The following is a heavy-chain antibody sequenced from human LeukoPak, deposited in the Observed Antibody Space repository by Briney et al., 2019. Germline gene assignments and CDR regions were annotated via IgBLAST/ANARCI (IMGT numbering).Heavy chain of an antibody. CDR3: ARDERGDFDY. CDR2: IYYSGST. CDR1: GGSISSYY. Sequence: PSETLSLTXTVSGGSISSYYWSWIRQTPGKGLEWIGYIYYSGSTNYNPSLKSRVTISVDTSKNQFSLKLSSVTAADTAVYYCARDERGDFDYWGQGTLVTVSS. J-gene: IGHJ4*02. V-gene: IGHV4-59*01.